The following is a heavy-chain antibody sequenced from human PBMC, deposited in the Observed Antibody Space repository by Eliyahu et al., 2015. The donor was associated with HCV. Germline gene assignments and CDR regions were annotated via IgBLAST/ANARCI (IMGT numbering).Heavy chain of an antibody. CDR1: SGSA. CDR2: IRSKANSYAT. D-gene: IGHD3-10*01. J-gene: IGHJ4*02. V-gene: IGHV3-73*01. CDR3: TTMVQGVIIDY. Sequence: SGSAMHWVRQASGKGLEWVGRIRSKANSYATAYAASVKGRFTISRDDSKNTAYLQMNSLKTEDTAVYYCTTMVQGVIIDYWGQGTLVTVSS.